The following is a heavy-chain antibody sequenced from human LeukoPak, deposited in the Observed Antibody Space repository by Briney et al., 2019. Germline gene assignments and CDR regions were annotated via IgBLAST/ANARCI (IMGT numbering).Heavy chain of an antibody. CDR2: ISAGGSS. D-gene: IGHD6-13*01. J-gene: IGHJ3*02. V-gene: IGHV4-61*02. Sequence: TLSLTCTVSGVSISSDPFCWDWFRQPAGKGLDWIVRISAGGSSNYNPSLKSRLTLSVDMSNNQFSLSLNSVTAADTATYYCARDLLRGESGSWFEASDIWGQGTMVTVSS. CDR1: GVSISSDPFC. CDR3: ARDLLRGESGSWFEASDI.